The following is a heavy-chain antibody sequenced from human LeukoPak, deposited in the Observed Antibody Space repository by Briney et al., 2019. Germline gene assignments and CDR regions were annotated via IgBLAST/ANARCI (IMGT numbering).Heavy chain of an antibody. J-gene: IGHJ5*02. CDR3: AIGGLYYYDSSGYRNL. Sequence: GASVKVSCKASGGTFSSYAISWVRQAPGQGLEWMGRIIPILGIANYAQKFQSRVTITADKSTSTAYMELSSLRSEDTAVYYCAIGGLYYYDSSGYRNLWGQGTLVAVSS. V-gene: IGHV1-69*04. CDR1: GGTFSSYA. D-gene: IGHD3-22*01. CDR2: IIPILGIA.